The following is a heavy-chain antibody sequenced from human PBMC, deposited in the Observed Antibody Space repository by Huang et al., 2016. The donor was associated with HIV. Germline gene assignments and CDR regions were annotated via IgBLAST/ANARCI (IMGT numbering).Heavy chain of an antibody. Sequence: QVQLVQSGAEVEKPGASVNLSCKASGFNFLTYALHWVRQAPGQRLEWMGWINVDGLTKYSQKFQGRVTITRDRSASTVYVDFKSLTYEDTAVYYCARDKEAGTPFFDPWGQGTLVTVSS. CDR2: INVDGLT. J-gene: IGHJ5*02. D-gene: IGHD6-19*01. V-gene: IGHV1-3*01. CDR3: ARDKEAGTPFFDP. CDR1: GFNFLTYA.